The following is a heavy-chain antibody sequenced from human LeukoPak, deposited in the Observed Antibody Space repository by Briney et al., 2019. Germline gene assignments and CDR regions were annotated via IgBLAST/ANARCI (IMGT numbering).Heavy chain of an antibody. D-gene: IGHD3-9*01. Sequence: GASVKVSCKASGCTFTGYYMHWVRQAPGQGLEWMGWINPNSGGTNYAQKFQGRVTMTRDTSISTAYMELSRLRSDDTAVYYCARESYYDILTGYSSWDYWGQGTLVTDSS. CDR1: GCTFTGYY. CDR2: INPNSGGT. CDR3: ARESYYDILTGYSSWDY. V-gene: IGHV1-2*02. J-gene: IGHJ4*02.